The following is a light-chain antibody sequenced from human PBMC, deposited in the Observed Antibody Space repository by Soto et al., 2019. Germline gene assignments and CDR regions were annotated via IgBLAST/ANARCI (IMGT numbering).Light chain of an antibody. Sequence: QSVLTQPASVSGSPGQSITISCTGTSSDVGGYNYVSWYQQHPGKAPKLMIYEVSNRPSGVSNRFSGSKSGNTASLTISGLQAEDEVDYYCSSYTSSSTPHVVFGGGINLTVL. CDR1: SSDVGGYNY. J-gene: IGLJ2*01. V-gene: IGLV2-14*01. CDR2: EVS. CDR3: SSYTSSSTPHVV.